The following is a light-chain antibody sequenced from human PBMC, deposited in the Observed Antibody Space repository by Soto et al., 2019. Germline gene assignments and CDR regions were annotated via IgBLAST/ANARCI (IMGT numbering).Light chain of an antibody. CDR2: GAS. V-gene: IGKV1-33*01. Sequence: DIHMTQSPSSLSASVGDRVTITCQASQDIDTSLNWYQQKPGRAPKLLIYGASDLEAGVPSRFRGTGSGTDFTFIISSLQPEDIATYYCQQYRNLPRTFGQGTKLDI. J-gene: IGKJ2*01. CDR3: QQYRNLPRT. CDR1: QDIDTS.